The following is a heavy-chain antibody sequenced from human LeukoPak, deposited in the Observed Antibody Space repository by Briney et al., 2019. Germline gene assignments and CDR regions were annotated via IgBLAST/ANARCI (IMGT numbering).Heavy chain of an antibody. CDR3: ARGLYTYYDFWSGGGKFDY. CDR2: INPNSGVT. J-gene: IGHJ4*02. V-gene: IGHV1-2*02. CDR1: GYTFTGYY. Sequence: GASVKVSCKASGYTFTGYYMHWVRQAPGQGLEWMGWINPNSGVTNYAQKFQGRVTMTRDTSISTAYMELSKLRSDDTAVYYCARGLYTYYDFWSGGGKFDYWGQGTLVTVSS. D-gene: IGHD3-3*01.